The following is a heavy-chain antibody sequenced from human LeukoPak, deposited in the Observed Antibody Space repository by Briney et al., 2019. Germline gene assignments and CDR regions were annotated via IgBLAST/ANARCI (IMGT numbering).Heavy chain of an antibody. V-gene: IGHV3-66*02. Sequence: PGGSLRLSCAASGFTVSNSYMSWVRQAPGKGLEWVSVIYSGGSTYYVDSVKGRFTISRDNSKNTLFLHMNSLRPEDTAVYYCARDREGGYFDYWGQGTLVTVSS. CDR2: IYSGGST. CDR3: ARDREGGYFDY. CDR1: GFTVSNSY. J-gene: IGHJ4*02.